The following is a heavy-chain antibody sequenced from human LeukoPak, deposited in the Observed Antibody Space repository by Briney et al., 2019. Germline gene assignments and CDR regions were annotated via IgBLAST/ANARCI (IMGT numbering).Heavy chain of an antibody. CDR2: ISGSGGST. CDR3: AKDRYTSGWNYFDY. CDR1: GFTFSSCA. D-gene: IGHD6-19*01. J-gene: IGHJ4*02. Sequence: GGSLRLSCAASGFTFSSCAMSWVRQAPGEGLEWVSAISGSGGSTYYADSVKGRFTISRDNSKHTLYLQMNSLRAEDTAVYYCAKDRYTSGWNYFDYWGQGTLVTVSS. V-gene: IGHV3-23*01.